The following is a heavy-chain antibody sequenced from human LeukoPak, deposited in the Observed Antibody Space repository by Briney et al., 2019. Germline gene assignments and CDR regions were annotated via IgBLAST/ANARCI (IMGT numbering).Heavy chain of an antibody. D-gene: IGHD7-27*01. V-gene: IGHV3-48*04. CDR3: ARDESGAMDWYFGL. CDR1: GFTFSSYS. CDR2: ISSSSSTI. Sequence: GGSLRLSCAASGFTFSSYSMNWVRQAPGKGLVWVSYISSSSSTIYYADSVKGRFTISRDNAKNSLYLQMNSLRAEDTAVYYCARDESGAMDWYFGLWGRGTLVTVSS. J-gene: IGHJ2*01.